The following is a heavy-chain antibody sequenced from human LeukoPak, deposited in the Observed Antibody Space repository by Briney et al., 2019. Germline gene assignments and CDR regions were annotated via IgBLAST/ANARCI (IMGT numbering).Heavy chain of an antibody. D-gene: IGHD3-16*01. Sequence: SETLSLTCAVYGGSFSGYYWSWIRQPPGKGLEWIGEINHSGSTNYNPSLKSRVTISVDTSKNQFSLNLSSVTAADTAVYYCARESWSYASKFHYWGQGTLVTVSS. V-gene: IGHV4-34*01. CDR1: GGSFSGYY. CDR3: ARESWSYASKFHY. CDR2: INHSGST. J-gene: IGHJ4*02.